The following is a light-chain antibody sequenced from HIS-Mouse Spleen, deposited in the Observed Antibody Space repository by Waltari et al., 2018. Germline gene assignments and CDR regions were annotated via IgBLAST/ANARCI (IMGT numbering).Light chain of an antibody. V-gene: IGKV2-29*03. J-gene: IGKJ1*01. Sequence: DIVMTQTPLSLSVIPGQPASISCKSSQSLLHSAGKTYLYWYLQKPGQSPQLLIYEVSSLFSGVPDRLSGSGSGTDFTLKISRVEAEDVGVYYCMQGIHLPWTFGQGTKVEIK. CDR3: MQGIHLPWT. CDR2: EVS. CDR1: QSLLHSAGKTY.